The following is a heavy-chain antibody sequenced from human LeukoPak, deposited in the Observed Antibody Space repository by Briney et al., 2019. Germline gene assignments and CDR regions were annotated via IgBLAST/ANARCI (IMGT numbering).Heavy chain of an antibody. V-gene: IGHV1-24*01. Sequence: ASVKLSCKVSGYTLTDLSMHWVRQAPGKGLEWMGGIDPEDGETIYAQTFQGRVTMTEDTSTDTAYMELSSLRSEDTAVYYCATYLLQVDIVVVPAATQGFDPWGQGTLVTVSS. J-gene: IGHJ5*02. CDR1: GYTLTDLS. D-gene: IGHD2-2*01. CDR3: ATYLLQVDIVVVPAATQGFDP. CDR2: IDPEDGET.